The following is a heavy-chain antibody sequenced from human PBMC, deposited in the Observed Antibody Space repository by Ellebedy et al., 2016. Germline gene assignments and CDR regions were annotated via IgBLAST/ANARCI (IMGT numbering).Heavy chain of an antibody. CDR1: GFTVSSNY. V-gene: IGHV3-53*01. CDR2: IYSGGST. CDR3: ARVSYYDILTGGYGMDV. J-gene: IGHJ6*02. D-gene: IGHD3-9*01. Sequence: GGSLRLSCAASGFTVSSNYMSWVRQAPGKGLEWVSGIYSGGSTYYADSVKGRFTISRDNSKNTLYLKMNSLRAEDTAVYYCARVSYYDILTGGYGMDVWGQGTTVTVSS.